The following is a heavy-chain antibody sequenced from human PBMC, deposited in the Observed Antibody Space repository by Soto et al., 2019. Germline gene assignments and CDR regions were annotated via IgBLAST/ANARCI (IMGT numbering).Heavy chain of an antibody. J-gene: IGHJ6*02. CDR2: IRSKAYGGTT. CDR3: TRGRPHHIVVVPAAYYGMDV. Sequence: PGGSLRLSCTASGFTFGDYAMSWFRQAPGKGLEWVGFIRSKAYGGTTEYAASVKGRFTISRDDSKSIAYLQMNSLKTEDTAVYYCTRGRPHHIVVVPAAYYGMDVWGQGTTVTVSS. V-gene: IGHV3-49*03. D-gene: IGHD2-2*01. CDR1: GFTFGDYA.